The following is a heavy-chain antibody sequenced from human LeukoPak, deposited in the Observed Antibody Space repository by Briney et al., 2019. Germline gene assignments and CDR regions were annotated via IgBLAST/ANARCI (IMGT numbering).Heavy chain of an antibody. J-gene: IGHJ3*02. D-gene: IGHD6-19*01. CDR3: ARASGWYSAFDI. V-gene: IGHV4-39*01. CDR1: GGSISSSSYY. Sequence: SETLSLTCTVSGGSISSSSYYWGWIRQPPGKGLEWIGSIYYSGSTYYSPSLKSRVTISVDTSKNQFSLKLSSVTAADTAVYYCARASGWYSAFDIWGQGTMVTVSS. CDR2: IYYSGST.